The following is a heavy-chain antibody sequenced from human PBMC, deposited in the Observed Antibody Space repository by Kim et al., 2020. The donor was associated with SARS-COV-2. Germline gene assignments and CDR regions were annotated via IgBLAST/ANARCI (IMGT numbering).Heavy chain of an antibody. J-gene: IGHJ6*03. Sequence: GGSLRLSCAASGFTFSSYAMHWVRQAPGKGLEYVSAISSNGGSTYYANSVKGRFTISRDNSKNTLYLQMGSLRAEDMAVYYCAREYYYDSSGYYINYYYYYYMDVWGKGTTVTVSS. CDR2: ISSNGGST. CDR1: GFTFSSYA. CDR3: AREYYYDSSGYYINYYYYYYMDV. D-gene: IGHD3-22*01. V-gene: IGHV3-64*01.